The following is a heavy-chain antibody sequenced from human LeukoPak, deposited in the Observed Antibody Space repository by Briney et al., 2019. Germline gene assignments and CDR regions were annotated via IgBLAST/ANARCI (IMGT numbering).Heavy chain of an antibody. J-gene: IGHJ6*02. CDR3: ARGYSSSWYLYYYYGMDV. CDR1: GYTFTSYD. CDR2: LNPKRGNT. V-gene: IGHV1-8*01. Sequence: SVKVSCKASGYTFTSYDINWVGQATGQGLEWMGWLNPKRGNTGYVQKFQGRVTMAKYPSISTAYMELSSLRSEDTAVYYCARGYSSSWYLYYYYGMDVWGQGTTVTVSS. D-gene: IGHD6-13*01.